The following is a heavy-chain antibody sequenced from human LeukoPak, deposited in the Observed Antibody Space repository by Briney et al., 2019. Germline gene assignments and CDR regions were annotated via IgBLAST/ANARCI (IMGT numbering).Heavy chain of an antibody. J-gene: IGHJ4*02. Sequence: GGSLRLSCAASGFTFSTYWMSWVRQVPGKGLEWVAHIKQDGSEKYYVDSVKGRFTISRDNAKNSLYLQMNSLRVEDTAVYYCTSGGDSWGQGTLVTVSS. CDR3: TSGGDS. D-gene: IGHD3-10*01. V-gene: IGHV3-7*01. CDR2: IKQDGSEK. CDR1: GFTFSTYW.